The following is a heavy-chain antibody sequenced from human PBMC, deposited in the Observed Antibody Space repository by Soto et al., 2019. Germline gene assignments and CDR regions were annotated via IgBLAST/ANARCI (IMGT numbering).Heavy chain of an antibody. V-gene: IGHV4-30-4*01. J-gene: IGHJ4*02. CDR3: ASANCGGDCSYRHDRYYFES. D-gene: IGHD2-21*02. Sequence: QLQLQESGPGLAKPSQSLSLTCTVSGGSITSDDYYWSWIRQPPGRGLEWIGYIFYSGSTHYNPSLKSRFIISLDTSKKQVSLKLSSVTAADTAVYYCASANCGGDCSYRHDRYYFESWGQGTLVTVSS. CDR1: GGSITSDDYY. CDR2: IFYSGST.